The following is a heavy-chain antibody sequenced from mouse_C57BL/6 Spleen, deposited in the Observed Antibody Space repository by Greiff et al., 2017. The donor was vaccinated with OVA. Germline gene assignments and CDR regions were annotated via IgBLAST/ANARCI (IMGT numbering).Heavy chain of an antibody. V-gene: IGHV1-64*01. CDR2: IHPKSGST. Sequence: VQLQQPGAELVKPGASVKLSCKASGYTFTSYWMHWVKQRPGHGLEWIGMIHPKSGSTNYNEKFKGKATLTADKSSSTAYMQLRSLTSEDSAVYYCAREYFDYWGQGTTLTVSS. J-gene: IGHJ2*01. CDR3: AREYFDY. CDR1: GYTFTSYW.